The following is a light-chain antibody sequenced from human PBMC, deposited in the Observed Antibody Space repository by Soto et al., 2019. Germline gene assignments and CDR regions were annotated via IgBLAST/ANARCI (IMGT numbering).Light chain of an antibody. CDR3: SSFTGIQTLL. J-gene: IGLJ2*01. Sequence: QSALTQPASVSGSPGQSITISCTGTSSDVGGFNYVSWYQQHPGKTPKLLIYDVSDRPSGVSNRFSGSKSGNTASLTISGLQAEDEADYYCSSFTGIQTLLFGAGTKLTVL. V-gene: IGLV2-14*03. CDR1: SSDVGGFNY. CDR2: DVS.